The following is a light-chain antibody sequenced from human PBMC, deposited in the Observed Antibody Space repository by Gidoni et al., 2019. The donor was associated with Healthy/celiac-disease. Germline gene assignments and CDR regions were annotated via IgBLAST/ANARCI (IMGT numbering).Light chain of an antibody. V-gene: IGKV1-33*01. Sequence: DIQMTQSPSSLSASVGDRVTITCQASQDISNSLNWYQQKPGKAPELLIYDASNLETGVPSRFSGSGSGTDFTFTISSLQPEDIATYYCQQYGNFPPLTFGGGTKVEIK. CDR1: QDISNS. CDR3: QQYGNFPPLT. J-gene: IGKJ4*01. CDR2: DAS.